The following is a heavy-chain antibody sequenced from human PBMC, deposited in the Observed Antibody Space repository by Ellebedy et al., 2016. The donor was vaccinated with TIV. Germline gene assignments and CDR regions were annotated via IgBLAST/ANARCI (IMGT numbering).Heavy chain of an antibody. V-gene: IGHV1-18*04. CDR3: AGHSGYTYRKTPIDY. CDR2: ISAYNGNT. J-gene: IGHJ4*02. CDR1: GYTFTSFG. D-gene: IGHD5-18*01. Sequence: ASVKVSCKASGYTFTSFGISWLRQAPGQGLEWMGWISAYNGNTKYAQKFQGRVTITADESTSTAYLELSSLRFEDTAVYYCAGHSGYTYRKTPIDYWGQGTLVTVSS.